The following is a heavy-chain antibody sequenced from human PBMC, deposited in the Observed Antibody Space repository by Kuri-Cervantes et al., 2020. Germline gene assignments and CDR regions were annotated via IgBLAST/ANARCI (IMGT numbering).Heavy chain of an antibody. CDR3: ARGFRAVAGTIDY. CDR1: GGTFSSYA. Sequence: SVKVSCKASGGTFSSYAISWVRQAPGQGLEWMGGIIPIFGTANYAQKFQGRVTITADTSASTAYMELSSLRSEDTAVYYCARGFRAVAGTIDYWGQGTLVTVSS. D-gene: IGHD6-19*01. CDR2: IIPIFGTA. J-gene: IGHJ4*02. V-gene: IGHV1-69*06.